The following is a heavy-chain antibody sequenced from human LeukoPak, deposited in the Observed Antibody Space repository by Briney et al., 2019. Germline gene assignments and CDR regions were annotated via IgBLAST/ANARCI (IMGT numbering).Heavy chain of an antibody. CDR3: ARGGSRPLDY. D-gene: IGHD3-10*01. CDR1: GSTFSNYW. J-gene: IGHJ4*02. V-gene: IGHV3-74*01. CDR2: ISDGSST. Sequence: GGSLRLSCAASGSTFSNYWMHWVRQAPGKGLVWVSRISDGSSTSYADSVKGRFTISRDTAKNTLYLQMNSLRDEDAAVYFCARGGSRPLDYWGQGTLVTVSS.